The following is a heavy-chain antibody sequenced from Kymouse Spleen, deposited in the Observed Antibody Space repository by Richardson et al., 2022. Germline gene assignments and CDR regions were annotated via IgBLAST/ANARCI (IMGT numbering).Heavy chain of an antibody. J-gene: IGHJ6*02. V-gene: IGHV4-31*03. CDR3: AREKAVTTNYYYGMDV. CDR1: GGSISSGGYY. Sequence: QVQLQESGPGLVKPSQTLSLTCTVSGGSISSGGYYWSWIRQHPGKGLEWIGYIYYSGSTYYNPSLKSRVTISVDTSKNQFSLKLSSVTAADTAVYYCAREKAVTTNYYYGMDVWGQGTTVTVSS. D-gene: IGHD4-11,IGHD4-11*01. CDR2: IYYSGST.